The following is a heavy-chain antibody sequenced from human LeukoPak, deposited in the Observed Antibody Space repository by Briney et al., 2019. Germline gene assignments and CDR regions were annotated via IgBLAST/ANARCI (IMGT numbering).Heavy chain of an antibody. J-gene: IGHJ4*02. CDR3: ARVGDGYNYSDY. CDR2: INPNSGGT. D-gene: IGHD5-24*01. Sequence: ASVKVSCKASGYTFTGHYMHWVREAPGQGLEWMGWINPNSGGTNYAQKFQGRVTMTRDTSISTAYMELSRLRSDDTAVYYCARVGDGYNYSDYWGQGTLVTVSS. CDR1: GYTFTGHY. V-gene: IGHV1-2*02.